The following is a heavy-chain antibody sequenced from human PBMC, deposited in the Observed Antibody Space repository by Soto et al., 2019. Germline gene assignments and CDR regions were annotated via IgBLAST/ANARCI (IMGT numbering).Heavy chain of an antibody. CDR3: ARDLGYFDY. CDR2: ISYDGSNK. J-gene: IGHJ4*02. Sequence: QVQLVESGGGVXXXGXSXRLSCAASGFTFSSYAMHWVRQAPGKGLEWVAVISYDGSNKYYADSVKGRFTISRDNSKNTLYLQMNSLRAEDTAVYYWARDLGYFDYWGQGTLVTVSS. CDR1: GFTFSSYA. V-gene: IGHV3-30-3*01.